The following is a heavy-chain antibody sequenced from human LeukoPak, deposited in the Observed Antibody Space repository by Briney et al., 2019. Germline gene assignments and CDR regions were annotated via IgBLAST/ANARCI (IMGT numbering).Heavy chain of an antibody. CDR3: ARAQTYDILTGSYTNYFDS. V-gene: IGHV4-39*02. Sequence: SETLSLTCTVSGASISSISHYWGWLRQPPGKGPEWIGSIYYSGCSYYNPSLKSRFTMSVDTSKNHFSLRLSSVTAADTAVYYCARAQTYDILTGSYTNYFDSWGQGTLVTVSS. J-gene: IGHJ4*02. CDR1: GASISSISHY. CDR2: IYYSGCS. D-gene: IGHD3-9*01.